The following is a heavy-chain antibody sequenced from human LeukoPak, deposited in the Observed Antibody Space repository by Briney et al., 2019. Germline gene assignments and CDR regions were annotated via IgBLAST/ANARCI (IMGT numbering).Heavy chain of an antibody. CDR2: IYSGGST. D-gene: IGHD6-19*01. CDR1: GFTVSSNY. V-gene: IGHV3-53*01. Sequence: GGSLRLSCAASGFTVSSNYMSWVRQAPGKGLEWVSVIYSGGSTYYADSVKGRFTISRDNSKNTLYLQMNSLRAEDTAVYYCARDLAVAGKGYFDYWGQGTLVTVSS. CDR3: ARDLAVAGKGYFDY. J-gene: IGHJ4*02.